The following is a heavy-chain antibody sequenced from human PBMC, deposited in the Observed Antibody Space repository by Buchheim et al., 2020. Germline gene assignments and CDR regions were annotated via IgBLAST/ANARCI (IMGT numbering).Heavy chain of an antibody. Sequence: QVQLVESGGGVVQPGRSLRLSCAASGFTFSSYGMHWVRQAPGKGLEWVAVISYDGSNKYYADSVKGRFTISRDNSKNTLNLQMNSLRAEDTAVYYCAKDYLSESITMVRGVAPDYWGQGTL. D-gene: IGHD3-10*01. CDR3: AKDYLSESITMVRGVAPDY. V-gene: IGHV3-30*18. CDR2: ISYDGSNK. CDR1: GFTFSSYG. J-gene: IGHJ4*02.